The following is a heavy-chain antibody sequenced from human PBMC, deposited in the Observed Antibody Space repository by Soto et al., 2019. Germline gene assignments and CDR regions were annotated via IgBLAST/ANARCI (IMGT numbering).Heavy chain of an antibody. CDR3: ARKDKSGYFNWFDP. J-gene: IGHJ5*02. CDR2: IFPSDSDT. D-gene: IGHD3-22*01. CDR1: VYRFTSYW. V-gene: IGHV5-51*01. Sequence: PGESLKISCRTSVYRFTSYWIAWVRQMPGKGLEWMGIIFPSDSDTRYSPSFQGQVTISADRSTNTVLLQWASLKASDTAVYFCARKDKSGYFNWFDPWGQGTLVTVSS.